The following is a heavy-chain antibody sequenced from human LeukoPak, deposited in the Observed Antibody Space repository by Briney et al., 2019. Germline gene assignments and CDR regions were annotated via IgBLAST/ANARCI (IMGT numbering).Heavy chain of an antibody. Sequence: SETLSLTCSVSGGSISSNTYYWGWIRQPPGKGLQWVGSVFHSGSTHYNPSLQNRVTISIDTSKNQFSLKLSSVTAADTAVYYCARDPGEYYDSSGYYYNYFDYWGQGTLVTVSS. D-gene: IGHD3-22*01. CDR2: VFHSGST. V-gene: IGHV4-39*02. CDR3: ARDPGEYYDSSGYYYNYFDY. CDR1: GGSISSNTYY. J-gene: IGHJ4*02.